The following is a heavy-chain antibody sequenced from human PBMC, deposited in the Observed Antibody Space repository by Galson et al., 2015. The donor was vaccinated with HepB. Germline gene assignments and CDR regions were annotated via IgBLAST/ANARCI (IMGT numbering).Heavy chain of an antibody. V-gene: IGHV3-30*18. Sequence: SLRLSCAASGFNFNDYAMHWVRQAPGKGLEWLVAISPDGSYRPYADSVKGRFTISRDNSDNTLSLQMNSLRPEDTAIYYCAKDVYSWGAVGTIDYWGRGTLVTVSS. CDR2: ISPDGSYR. J-gene: IGHJ4*02. CDR1: GFNFNDYA. CDR3: AKDVYSWGAVGTIDY. D-gene: IGHD6-13*01.